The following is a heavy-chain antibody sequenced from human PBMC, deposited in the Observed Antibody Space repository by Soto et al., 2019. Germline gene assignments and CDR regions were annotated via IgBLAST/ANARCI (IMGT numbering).Heavy chain of an antibody. CDR2: IYYSGST. J-gene: IGHJ6*02. V-gene: IGHV4-31*03. CDR1: GGSISSGGYY. Sequence: SETLSLTCTVSGGSISSGGYYWSWIRQHPGKGLEWIGYIYYSGSTYYNPSLKSRVTISVDTSKNQFSLKLSPVTAADTAVYYCARDRWWFGESTRIYYYYYGMDVWGQGTTVTVSS. CDR3: ARDRWWFGESTRIYYYYYGMDV. D-gene: IGHD3-10*01.